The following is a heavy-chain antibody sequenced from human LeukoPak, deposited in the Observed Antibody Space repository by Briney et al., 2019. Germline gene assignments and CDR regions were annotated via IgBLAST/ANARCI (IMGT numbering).Heavy chain of an antibody. D-gene: IGHD6-13*01. CDR3: ARLRPSIGAAGTFDY. J-gene: IGHJ4*02. Sequence: SETPSLTCTVSGGSISSYYWSWVRQPPGKGLEWIGDIYYTGSTKYIASLKSRVTISVDTSKNQFSLKVSSVTAADTAVYYCARLRPSIGAAGTFDYWGQGTLVTVSS. CDR1: GGSISSYY. V-gene: IGHV4-59*08. CDR2: IYYTGST.